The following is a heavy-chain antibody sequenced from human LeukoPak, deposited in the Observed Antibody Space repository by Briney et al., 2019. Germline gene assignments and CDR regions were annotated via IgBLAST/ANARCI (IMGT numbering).Heavy chain of an antibody. CDR3: ARGSNMYYGSGSYYLYYYYYGMDV. D-gene: IGHD3-10*01. CDR1: GGSFSGYY. Sequence: PSETLSLTCAVYGGSFSGYYWSWIRQPPGKGLEWIGYIYYSGSTYYNPSLKSRVTISVDTSKNQFSLKLSSVTAADTAVYYCARGSNMYYGSGSYYLYYYYYGMDVWGQGTTVTVSS. J-gene: IGHJ6*02. V-gene: IGHV4-30-4*08. CDR2: IYYSGST.